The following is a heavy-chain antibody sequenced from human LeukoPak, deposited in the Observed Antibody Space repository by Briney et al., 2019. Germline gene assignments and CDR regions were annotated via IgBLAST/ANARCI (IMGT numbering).Heavy chain of an antibody. CDR3: ARGWGPTGLDY. CDR1: GDTFTDYH. V-gene: IGHV1-2*02. D-gene: IGHD3-9*01. CDR2: INPNSGGT. J-gene: IGHJ4*02. Sequence: GASVKVSCKTIGDTFTDYHIHWLRQARGQGLQWMGWINPNSGGTILAQKFQGRVTMTRDTSIKTAYMDLTSLKSDDTAVYYCARGWGPTGLDYWGQGTLVTVS.